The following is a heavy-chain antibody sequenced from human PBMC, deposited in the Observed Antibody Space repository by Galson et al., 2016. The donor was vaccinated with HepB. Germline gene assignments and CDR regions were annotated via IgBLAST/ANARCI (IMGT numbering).Heavy chain of an antibody. Sequence: SLRLSCAASGFTFSSYGMHWVRQAPGKGLEWVAVILYDERNKYYADSVKGRFTTARDNSKKTVYLQMNSLRVEDTAVYYCAKYPPGGGWFDSWGQGTLVTVSS. CDR2: ILYDERNK. D-gene: IGHD3-10*01. CDR3: AKYPPGGGWFDS. CDR1: GFTFSSYG. J-gene: IGHJ5*01. V-gene: IGHV3-30*18.